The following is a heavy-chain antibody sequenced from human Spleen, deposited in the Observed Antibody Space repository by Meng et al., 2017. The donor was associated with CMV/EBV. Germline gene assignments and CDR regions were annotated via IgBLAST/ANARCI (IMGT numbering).Heavy chain of an antibody. J-gene: IGHJ4*02. CDR2: IYHSGST. D-gene: IGHD2-2*01. CDR3: ARGGGCSSSSCDLDY. CDR1: GGSSSSYY. Sequence: LQESGPGLVKPSEPLSLTCTVSGGSSSSYYWSWVRQPPGKGLEWIGDIYHSGSTNYNPSLKSRVTISVDKSKNQFSLKLSSVTAADTAMYYCARGGGCSSSSCDLDYWGQGVLVTVSS. V-gene: IGHV4-59*12.